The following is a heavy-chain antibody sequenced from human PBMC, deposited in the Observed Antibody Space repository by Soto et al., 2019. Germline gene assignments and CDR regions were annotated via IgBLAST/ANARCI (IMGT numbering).Heavy chain of an antibody. CDR3: ARVVGDGYSDY. D-gene: IGHD1-26*01. Sequence: ASETMSLTCTVAGGSIGGFYWSWIRLPPGKGVEWIGYIHSSGSTNYNPSLKSRVTISVDTSKNQFSLKLTSVTAADTAVYYCARVVGDGYSDYWGQGTLVTVSS. CDR1: GGSIGGFY. V-gene: IGHV4-59*01. J-gene: IGHJ4*01. CDR2: IHSSGST.